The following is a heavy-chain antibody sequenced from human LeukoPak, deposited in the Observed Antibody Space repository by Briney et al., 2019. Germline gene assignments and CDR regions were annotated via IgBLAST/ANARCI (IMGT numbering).Heavy chain of an antibody. J-gene: IGHJ6*03. CDR1: GFTFSSYW. CDR2: INQDGNEK. CDR3: AKTAKAVAGTRNYYYYMDV. Sequence: GGSLRLSCAASGFTFSSYWMNWVRQAPGKGLEWVANINQDGNEKYYVDSLKGRFTISRDNAKNSLSLQMNSLRAEDTAVYYCAKTAKAVAGTRNYYYYMDVWGKGTTVTVSS. D-gene: IGHD6-19*01. V-gene: IGHV3-7*01.